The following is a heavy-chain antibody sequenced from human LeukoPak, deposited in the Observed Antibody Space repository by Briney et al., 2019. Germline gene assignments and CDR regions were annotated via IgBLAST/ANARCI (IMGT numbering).Heavy chain of an antibody. CDR2: IWYDGSNK. D-gene: IGHD3-10*01. V-gene: IGHV3-33*01. CDR3: ARDSNVRGLDY. CDR1: GFTFSSYG. J-gene: IGHJ4*02. Sequence: PGRSLRLSCAASGFTFSSYGMRWVRQAPGKGLEWVAVIWYDGSNKYYADSVKGRFTISRDNSKNTLYLQMNSLRAEDTAVYYCARDSNVRGLDYWGQGTLVTVSS.